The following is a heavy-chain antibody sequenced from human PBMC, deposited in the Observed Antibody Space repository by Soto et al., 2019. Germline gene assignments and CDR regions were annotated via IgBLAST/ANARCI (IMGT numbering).Heavy chain of an antibody. CDR3: ARAYCCGDCSAEYFQH. D-gene: IGHD2-21*02. Sequence: GESLKISCQGSGYRFTSYWIGWVRRMPGKGLEWMGIIYPGDSETRYSPSFQGQVTISADKSISTAYLQWTSLKASDSAIYYCARAYCCGDCSAEYFQHWGQGTLVTVSS. CDR1: GYRFTSYW. CDR2: IYPGDSET. V-gene: IGHV5-51*01. J-gene: IGHJ1*01.